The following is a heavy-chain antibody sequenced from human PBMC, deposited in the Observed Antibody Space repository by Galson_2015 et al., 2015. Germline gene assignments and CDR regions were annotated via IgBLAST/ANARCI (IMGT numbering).Heavy chain of an antibody. CDR1: GYSFTRNW. J-gene: IGHJ3*01. V-gene: IGHV5-51*01. CDR2: IYPGDSDT. D-gene: IGHD2-15*01. CDR3: AKSREGYCSGGSCDMGAFDV. Sequence: QSGAEVKKPGESLKISCTGSGYSFTRNWIGWVRQMPGKGLERMGIIYPGDSDTRYSPSFQGQVSISADKSISTAYLQWSSLKASDTAMYYCAKSREGYCSGGSCDMGAFDVWGHGTMVTVSS.